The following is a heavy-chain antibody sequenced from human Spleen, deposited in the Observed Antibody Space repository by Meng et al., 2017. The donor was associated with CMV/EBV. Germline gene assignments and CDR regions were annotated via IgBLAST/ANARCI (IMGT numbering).Heavy chain of an antibody. V-gene: IGHV4-34*01. D-gene: IGHD2-15*01. CDR3: ARVGSLQYYYYYYGMDV. Sequence: SETLSLTCAVYGGSFSGYYWSWIRQPPGKGLEWIGEINHSGSTNYNPSLKSRVTISVDTSKNQFPLKLSSVTAADTAVYYCARVGSLQYYYYYYGMDVWGQGTTVTVSS. CDR2: INHSGST. CDR1: GGSFSGYY. J-gene: IGHJ6*02.